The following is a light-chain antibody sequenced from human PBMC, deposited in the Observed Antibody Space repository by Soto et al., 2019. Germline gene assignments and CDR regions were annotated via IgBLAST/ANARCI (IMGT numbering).Light chain of an antibody. CDR2: GAS. CDR1: QSLSSSY. V-gene: IGKV3-20*01. CDR3: QEYGSSRA. Sequence: EIVLTQSPGTLSLSPGERATLSCRASQSLSSSYLAWYQQKPGQAPRLLIYGASSRASGIPDRFSGSGSGTDFTLTISRLEPEDFAVYYWQEYGSSRAFGQGTKVEIK. J-gene: IGKJ1*01.